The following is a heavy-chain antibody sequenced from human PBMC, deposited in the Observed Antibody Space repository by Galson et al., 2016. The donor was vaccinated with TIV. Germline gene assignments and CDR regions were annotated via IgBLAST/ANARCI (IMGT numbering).Heavy chain of an antibody. CDR2: INAGNGDT. D-gene: IGHD6-19*01. J-gene: IGHJ4*02. CDR3: ARGATSDWPFDY. V-gene: IGHV1-3*01. CDR1: GYTFTTYA. Sequence: SVKVSCKASGYTFTTYAIHWVRQAPGHGLEWMGWINAGNGDTKYSQKFQGRVTISRDPSASTAYMELSRLTSEDTAMYYCARGATSDWPFDYWGQATLVTVSS.